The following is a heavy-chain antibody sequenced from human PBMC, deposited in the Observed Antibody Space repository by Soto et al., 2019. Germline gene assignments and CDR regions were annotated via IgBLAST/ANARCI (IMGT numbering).Heavy chain of an antibody. Sequence: QVQLVQSGAEEKKPGASVKVSCKASGYTFTSYAMHWVRQAPGQRLEWMGWINAGNGNTRYSQKFQGRVTITRDTSASTAYMALSSLRSEDTAVYYCAIDPSYYGMDVWGQGTTVTVSS. CDR2: INAGNGNT. CDR3: AIDPSYYGMDV. J-gene: IGHJ6*02. V-gene: IGHV1-3*05. CDR1: GYTFTSYA.